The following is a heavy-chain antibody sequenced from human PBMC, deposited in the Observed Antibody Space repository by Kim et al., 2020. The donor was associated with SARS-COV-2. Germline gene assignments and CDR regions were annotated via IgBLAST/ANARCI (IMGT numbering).Heavy chain of an antibody. CDR2: ISGSGGST. V-gene: IGHV3-23*01. CDR3: ATRGEYSSSSISWAALIY. D-gene: IGHD6-6*01. CDR1: GFTFSSYA. J-gene: IGHJ4*02. Sequence: GGSLRLSCAASGFTFSSYAMSWVRQAPGKGLEWVSAISGSGGSTYYADSVKGRFTISRDNSKNTLYLQMNSLRAEDTAVYYCATRGEYSSSSISWAALIYWGQGTLVTVSS.